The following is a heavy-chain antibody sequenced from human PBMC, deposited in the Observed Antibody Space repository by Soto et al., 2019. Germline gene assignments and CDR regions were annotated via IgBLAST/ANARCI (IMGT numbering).Heavy chain of an antibody. V-gene: IGHV2-5*02. D-gene: IGHD1-1*01. CDR1: GFSLTSRPMG. CDR2: IYWDDDK. J-gene: IGHJ4*02. CDR3: AHSLSCVNWNGGYFDY. Sequence: QITLKESGPTRVKPTQTLTLTCTFSGFSLTSRPMGVGWIRQPPGKALEWLVFIYWDDDKRYSPSLKNRLTIHKDTSRNQVDLTMTNMEPLDTATYYGAHSLSCVNWNGGYFDYLGQGALVTVSS.